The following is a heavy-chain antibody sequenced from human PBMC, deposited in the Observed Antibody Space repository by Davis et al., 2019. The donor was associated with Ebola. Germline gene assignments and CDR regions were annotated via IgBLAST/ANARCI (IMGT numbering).Heavy chain of an antibody. Sequence: MPGGSLRLSCTVSGGSVSSGSYYWSWIRQPPGKGLEWIGYIYYSGSTNYNPSLKSRVTISVDTSKNQFSLKLSSVTAADTAVYYCARLHGGNSGDPFDYWGQGTLVTVSS. D-gene: IGHD4-23*01. CDR1: GGSVSSGSYY. CDR3: ARLHGGNSGDPFDY. J-gene: IGHJ4*02. CDR2: IYYSGST. V-gene: IGHV4-61*01.